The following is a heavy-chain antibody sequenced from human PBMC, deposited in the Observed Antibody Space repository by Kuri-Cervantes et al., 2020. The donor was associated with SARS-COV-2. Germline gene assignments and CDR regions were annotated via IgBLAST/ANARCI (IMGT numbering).Heavy chain of an antibody. CDR3: ARDPGDGYNSPFDY. J-gene: IGHJ4*02. V-gene: IGHV1-2*02. Sequence: ASVKVSCKAPATTFPNYDINWVRQAPGQGLEWMGWINPNSGGTNYAQKFQGRVTMTRDTSISTAYMELSSLRSEDTAVYYCARDPGDGYNSPFDYWGQGTLVTVSS. D-gene: IGHD5-24*01. CDR1: ATTFPNYD. CDR2: INPNSGGT.